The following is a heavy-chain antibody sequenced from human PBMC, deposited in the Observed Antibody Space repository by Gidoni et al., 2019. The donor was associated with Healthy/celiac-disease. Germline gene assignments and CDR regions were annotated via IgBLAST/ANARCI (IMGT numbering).Heavy chain of an antibody. CDR2: IYYSGST. CDR3: ARAALRSVFDY. V-gene: IGHV4-39*07. Sequence: QLPLQESGPGLVKPSETLSLTCTVSGGSISSSSYYWGWIRQPPGKGLAWVGSIYYSGSTYYNPSLKSRVTMSVDTSKNQFSLKLSSVTAADTAAYYCARAALRSVFDYWGQGTLVTVSS. D-gene: IGHD1-26*01. J-gene: IGHJ4*02. CDR1: GGSISSSSYY.